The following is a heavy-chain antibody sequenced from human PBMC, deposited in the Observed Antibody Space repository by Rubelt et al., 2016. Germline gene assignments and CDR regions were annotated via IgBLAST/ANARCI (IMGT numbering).Heavy chain of an antibody. J-gene: IGHJ6*02. CDR1: RGSISGYY. CDR2: IYYRGGT. V-gene: IGHV4-59*08. Sequence: QVQLQESGPGLVKPSQTLSLTCSVSRGSISGYYWSWIRQSPGKGLEWIGQIYYRGGTSSNPHLKSRVSLSVDTAKNQVTLKLNSVTAADTAVYYCARNSKEYRFGKDVWGQGTTVTVSS. CDR3: ARNSKEYRFGKDV. D-gene: IGHD6-13*01.